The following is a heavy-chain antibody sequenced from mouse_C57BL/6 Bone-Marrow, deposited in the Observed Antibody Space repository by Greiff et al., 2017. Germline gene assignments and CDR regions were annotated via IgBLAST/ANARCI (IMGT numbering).Heavy chain of an antibody. CDR3: ARTRLRYPYDY. CDR1: GYTFTSYG. Sequence: QVQLQQSGAELARPGASVKLSCKASGYTFTSYGISWVKQRTGQGLEWIGEIYPRSGNTYYNEKFKGKATLTADKSSSTAYMELRSLTSEDSEVYFCARTRLRYPYDYWGQGTTLTVSS. CDR2: IYPRSGNT. D-gene: IGHD1-1*01. V-gene: IGHV1-81*01. J-gene: IGHJ2*01.